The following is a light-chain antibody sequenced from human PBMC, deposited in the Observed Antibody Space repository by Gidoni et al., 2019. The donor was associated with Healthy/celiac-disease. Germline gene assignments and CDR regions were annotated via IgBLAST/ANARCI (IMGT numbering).Light chain of an antibody. CDR2: GAS. Sequence: ELVMTHSPATLSVFPGERATLSCRASQSVSSNLAWYQQKPGQAPRLLIYGASTRATGIPARFSGSGSGTEFTLTISSLQSEDFAVYYCQQYNNWPPLTFGGGTKVEIK. V-gene: IGKV3-15*01. CDR1: QSVSSN. J-gene: IGKJ4*01. CDR3: QQYNNWPPLT.